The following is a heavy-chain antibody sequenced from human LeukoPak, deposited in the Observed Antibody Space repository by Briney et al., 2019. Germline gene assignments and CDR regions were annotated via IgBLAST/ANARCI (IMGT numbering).Heavy chain of an antibody. CDR2: ISYDGSDK. Sequence: PGGSLRLSCAASGFTFFSYAVHWVRQAPGKGLEWVTVISYDGSDKYYADSVKGRFTISRDNSKNTLYLQMNSLRAEDTAVYYCAREGGPTHYFDYWGQGTLVTVSS. V-gene: IGHV3-30-3*01. D-gene: IGHD2-15*01. J-gene: IGHJ4*02. CDR1: GFTFFSYA. CDR3: AREGGPTHYFDY.